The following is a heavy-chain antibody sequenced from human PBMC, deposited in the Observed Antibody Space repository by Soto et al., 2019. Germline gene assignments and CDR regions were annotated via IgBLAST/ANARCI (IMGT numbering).Heavy chain of an antibody. CDR1: GATFTSST. CDR3: AAISSGYYRVFDY. CDR2: ILVGSGQT. D-gene: IGHD3-22*01. V-gene: IGHV1-58*01. J-gene: IGHJ4*02. Sequence: GASVKVSCKASGATFTSSTVNWVRQAHGQPPEWIGWILVGSGQTNYAQKFQGRVAITRDMSTYTAYLELNSLRSDDTAVYYCAAISSGYYRVFDYWGQGTLVTVSS.